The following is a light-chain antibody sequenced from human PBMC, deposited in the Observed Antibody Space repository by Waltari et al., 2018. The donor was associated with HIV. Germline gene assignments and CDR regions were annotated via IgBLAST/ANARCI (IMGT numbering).Light chain of an antibody. J-gene: IGKJ3*01. CDR1: QSVSSN. V-gene: IGKV3-15*01. CDR3: QQYNNWPPEIT. Sequence: EIVMTQSPATPSVSPGERATLPCRASQSVSSNLAWYQQKPGQAPRLLVFGASTRATGIPARFSGSGSGTEFTLTISSLQSEDFAVYYCQQYNNWPPEITFGPGTKVDIK. CDR2: GAS.